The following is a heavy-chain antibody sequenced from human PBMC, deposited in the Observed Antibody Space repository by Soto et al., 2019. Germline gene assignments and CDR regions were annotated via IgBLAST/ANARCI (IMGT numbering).Heavy chain of an antibody. CDR2: ITTCGSTI. Sequence: EEQLVESGGGLVQPGGSLRLSCAPSGFTFNNYEMHWVRQAPGKGLEWVSHITTCGSTIHYADSVKGRFTISRDNDKNSLSLQMNSLRAEDTAFYYCARGPRLSSGWHYYFDLWGQGTLVTVSS. D-gene: IGHD6-19*01. J-gene: IGHJ4*01. V-gene: IGHV3-48*03. CDR1: GFTFNNYE. CDR3: ARGPRLSSGWHYYFDL.